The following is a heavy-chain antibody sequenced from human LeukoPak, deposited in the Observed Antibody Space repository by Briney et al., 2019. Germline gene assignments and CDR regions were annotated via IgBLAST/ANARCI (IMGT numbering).Heavy chain of an antibody. D-gene: IGHD3-3*01. V-gene: IGHV4-39*01. J-gene: IGHJ6*03. CDR2: IYYSGST. CDR1: GGSISSSSYY. Sequence: SETLSLICTVSGGSISSSSYYWGWIRQPPGKGLEWIGSIYYSGSTYYNPSLKSRVTISVGTSKNQFSLKLSSVTAADTAVYYCARQDTILRRLYYYYMDVWGKGTTVTVSS. CDR3: ARQDTILRRLYYYYMDV.